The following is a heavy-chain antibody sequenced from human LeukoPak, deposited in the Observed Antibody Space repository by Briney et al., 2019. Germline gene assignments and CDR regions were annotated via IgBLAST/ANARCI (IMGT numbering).Heavy chain of an antibody. J-gene: IGHJ4*02. D-gene: IGHD2-15*01. V-gene: IGHV1-24*01. Sequence: GASVKVSCKVSGYTFTELSMHWVRQAPGKGLEWMGGFDPEDGETIYAQKFQGRVTMTEDTSTDTAYMELSSLRSEDTAVYYCATFETSGGYCSGGSCYIYWGQGTLVTVSS. CDR1: GYTFTELS. CDR2: FDPEDGET. CDR3: ATFETSGGYCSGGSCYIY.